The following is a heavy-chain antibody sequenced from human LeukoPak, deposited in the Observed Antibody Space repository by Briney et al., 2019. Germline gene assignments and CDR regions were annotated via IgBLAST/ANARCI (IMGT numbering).Heavy chain of an antibody. J-gene: IGHJ4*02. CDR3: ARVAQYCSGGSCFDY. CDR1: GFTFSSYS. D-gene: IGHD2-15*01. Sequence: GGSLRLSCAASGFTFSSYSMNWVRQAPGKGLEWVSSISSSSSYIYYADSMKGRFTISRDNAKNSLYLQMNSLRAEDTAVYYCARVAQYCSGGSCFDYWGQGTLVTVSS. V-gene: IGHV3-21*01. CDR2: ISSSSSYI.